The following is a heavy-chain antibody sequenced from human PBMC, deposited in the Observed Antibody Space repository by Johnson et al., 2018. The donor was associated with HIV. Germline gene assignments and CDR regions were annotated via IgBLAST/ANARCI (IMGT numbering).Heavy chain of an antibody. J-gene: IGHJ3*02. CDR2: IKSKTDGGTT. CDR3: TTGFTLLVPDAFDI. D-gene: IGHD6-13*01. CDR1: GFTFSNAW. V-gene: IGHV3-15*01. Sequence: EVHLVESGGGLVQPGGSLRLSCAASGFTFSNAWMSWVRQAPGKGLEWVGRIKSKTDGGTTDYAAPVKGRFTISRDDSKNTLYLQMNSLKTEDTAVYYCTTGFTLLVPDAFDIWGQGTMVTVSS.